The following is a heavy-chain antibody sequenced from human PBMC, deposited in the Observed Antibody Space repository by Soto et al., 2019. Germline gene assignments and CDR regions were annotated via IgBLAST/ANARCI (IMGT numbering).Heavy chain of an antibody. D-gene: IGHD3-22*01. CDR3: ARDSGTYYDSSGAFDF. CDR2: IWHDGRRS. CDR1: RFTFRNVC. Sequence: EGTLSLSWVAYRFTFRNVCMHWVRQAPGKGLEWVAGIWHDGRRSIYPDSVKGRFSISRDNSKNTVYLQVNSLRAEDTAVYYCARDSGTYYDSSGAFDFWGQGT. J-gene: IGHJ4*02. V-gene: IGHV3-33*01.